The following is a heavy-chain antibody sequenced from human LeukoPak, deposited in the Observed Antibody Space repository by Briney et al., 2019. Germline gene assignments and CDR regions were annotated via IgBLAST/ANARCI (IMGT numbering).Heavy chain of an antibody. D-gene: IGHD6-19*01. CDR2: IYHSGST. Sequence: PSETLSLTCTVSGYSISSGYYWGWIRQPAGRGLEWIGSIYHSGSTYYNPSLKSRVTISVDTSKNQFSLKLSSVTAADTAVYYCARALIAVAGIFDYWGQGTLVTVSS. CDR1: GYSISSGYY. J-gene: IGHJ4*02. CDR3: ARALIAVAGIFDY. V-gene: IGHV4-38-2*02.